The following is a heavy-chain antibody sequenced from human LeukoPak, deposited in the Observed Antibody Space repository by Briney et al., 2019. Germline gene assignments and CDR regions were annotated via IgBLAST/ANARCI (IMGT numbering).Heavy chain of an antibody. CDR2: INTDGSST. J-gene: IGHJ6*03. CDR1: GFTFSSYW. CDR3: ARAPKPTTIFGVVTYYYYMDV. D-gene: IGHD3-3*01. V-gene: IGHV3-74*01. Sequence: GGSLRLSCVASGFTFSSYWMHWVRQAPGKGLVWVSRINTDGSSTSYADSVKGRFTISRDNAKNTLYLQMNSLRAEDTAVYFCARAPKPTTIFGVVTYYYYMDVWGKGTTVTVSS.